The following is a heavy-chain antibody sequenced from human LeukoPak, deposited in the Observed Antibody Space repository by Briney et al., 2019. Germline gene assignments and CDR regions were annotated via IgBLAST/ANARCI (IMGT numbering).Heavy chain of an antibody. CDR3: ARHFRRLWFDP. V-gene: IGHV4-39*01. CDR2: IYYSGST. J-gene: IGHJ5*02. Sequence: SETLSLTCTVSGGSIGSSSYYWGWIRQPPGKGLEWIGSIYYSGSTYYNPSLKSRVTISVDTSKNQFSLKPSSVTAADTAVYYCARHFRRLWFDPWGQGTLVTVSS. CDR1: GGSIGSSSYY.